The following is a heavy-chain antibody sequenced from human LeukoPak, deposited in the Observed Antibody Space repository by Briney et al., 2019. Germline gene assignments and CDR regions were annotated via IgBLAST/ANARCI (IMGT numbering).Heavy chain of an antibody. CDR2: INPNSGGT. V-gene: IGHV1-2*06. J-gene: IGHJ5*02. CDR3: ARVGVVAGYNWFDP. D-gene: IGHD6-19*01. Sequence: ASVKVSCKASGGTFSSYAISWVRQAPGQGLEWMGRINPNSGGTNYAQKFQGRVTMTRDTSISTAYMELSRLRSDDTAVYYCARVGVVAGYNWFDPWGQGTLVTVSS. CDR1: GGTFSSYA.